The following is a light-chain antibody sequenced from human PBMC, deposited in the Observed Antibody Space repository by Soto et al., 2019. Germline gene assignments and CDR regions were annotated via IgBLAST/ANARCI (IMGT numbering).Light chain of an antibody. CDR3: QQTFSRPRS. Sequence: DTQMTQSPSSLSASVGDRVTISCRASQNVRSYLNWYQQKPGKAPKLLIYETSTLESGVPSRFSGDGYGAEFTLSISSLEPEDFATYYCQQTFSRPRSFGPGTKVEI. J-gene: IGKJ1*01. CDR1: QNVRSY. V-gene: IGKV1-39*01. CDR2: ETS.